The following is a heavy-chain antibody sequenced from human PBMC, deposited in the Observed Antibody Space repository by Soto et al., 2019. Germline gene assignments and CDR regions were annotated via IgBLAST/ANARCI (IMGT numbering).Heavy chain of an antibody. CDR2: INTANGNT. CDR1: GYTFTSYA. V-gene: IGHV1-3*04. CDR3: AREYCSSDSCNVGGNWFDP. J-gene: IGHJ5*02. D-gene: IGHD2-2*01. Sequence: ASVKVSCKASGYTFTSYAMHWVRQAPGQRLEWMGWINTANGNTKYSQNFQGRVTITRDTSATTAYMELSSLRSEDTTMYYCAREYCSSDSCNVGGNWFDPWGQGTLVTVSS.